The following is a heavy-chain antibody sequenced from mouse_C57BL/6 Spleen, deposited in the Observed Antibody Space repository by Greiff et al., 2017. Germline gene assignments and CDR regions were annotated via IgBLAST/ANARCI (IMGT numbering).Heavy chain of an antibody. CDR3: RNFYYGNYGAMDY. D-gene: IGHD2-1*01. J-gene: IGHJ4*01. V-gene: IGHV6-3*01. Sequence: EVKLEESGGGLVQPGGSMKLSCVASGFTFSNYWMNWVRQSPEKGLEWVAQIRLKSDNYARHYAESVKGRFTISSDDSKSSVYLPTNYLRAEDTGIYYCRNFYYGNYGAMDYWGQGTSVTVSS. CDR2: IRLKSDNYAR. CDR1: GFTFSNYW.